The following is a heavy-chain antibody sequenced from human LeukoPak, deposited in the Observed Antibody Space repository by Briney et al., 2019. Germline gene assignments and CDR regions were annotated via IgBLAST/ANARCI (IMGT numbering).Heavy chain of an antibody. V-gene: IGHV3-9*01. CDR3: AKDKAGATTGNLDY. Sequence: GGSLRLSCAASGFTFDDYAMHWVRQAPGKGLEWVSGISWNSGSIGYADSVKGRFTISRDNAKNSLYLQMNSLRAEDTALYYCAKDKAGATTGNLDYWGQGTLVTVSS. D-gene: IGHD1-26*01. J-gene: IGHJ4*02. CDR1: GFTFDDYA. CDR2: ISWNSGSI.